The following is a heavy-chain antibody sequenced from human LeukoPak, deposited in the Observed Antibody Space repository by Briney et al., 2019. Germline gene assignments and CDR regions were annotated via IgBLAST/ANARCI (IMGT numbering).Heavy chain of an antibody. V-gene: IGHV4-59*01. CDR3: ASAQYDSSGAYYYYGMDV. CDR1: GGSISSYY. D-gene: IGHD3-22*01. Sequence: SETLSLTCTVSGGSISSYYWSWIRQPPGKGLEWIGYIYYSGSTNYNPSLKSRVTISVDTSKNQFSLELSSVTAADTAVYYCASAQYDSSGAYYYYGMDVWGQGTTVTVSS. J-gene: IGHJ6*02. CDR2: IYYSGST.